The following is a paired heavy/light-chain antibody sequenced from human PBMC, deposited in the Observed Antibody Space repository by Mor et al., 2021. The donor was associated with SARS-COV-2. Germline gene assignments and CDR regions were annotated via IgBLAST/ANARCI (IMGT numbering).Heavy chain of an antibody. CDR3: ARAGWADYYDSSGSFDY. CDR2: INAGNGNT. D-gene: IGHD3-22*01. CDR1: GYTFTRYA. V-gene: IGHV1-3*01. Sequence: QVQLVQSGAEVKKPGASVKVSCKASGYTFTRYAMHWVRQAPGQRLEWMGWINAGNGNTKYSQKFQGRVTITRDTSASTAYMELSSLRSEDTAVYYCARAGWADYYDSSGSFDYWGQGTLVTVSS. J-gene: IGHJ4*02.
Light chain of an antibody. CDR3: NSRDNSGNHPHVV. Sequence: SSELTQDPAVSVALGQTVRITCQGDSLRSYYASWYQQKPGQVPVLVIYGKNNRPSGIPDRFSGSSSGNTASLTITGAQAEDEADYYCNSRDNSGNHPHVVFGGGTKLTVL. CDR1: SLRSYY. J-gene: IGLJ2*01. V-gene: IGLV3-19*01. CDR2: GKN.